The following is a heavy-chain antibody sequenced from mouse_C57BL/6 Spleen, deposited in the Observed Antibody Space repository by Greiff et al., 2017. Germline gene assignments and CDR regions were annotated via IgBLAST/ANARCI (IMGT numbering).Heavy chain of an antibody. CDR3: ARREGYYYDSSYCDFDG. CDR2: IYPRSGNT. D-gene: IGHD1-1*01. V-gene: IGHV1-81*01. CDR1: GYTFTSYG. J-gene: IGHJ1*03. Sequence: VQLQQSGAELARPGASVKLSCKASGYTFTSYGISWVKQRTGQGLEWIGEIYPRSGNTYYNEKFKGKATLTTDKSSSTAYMELRSLTSEDAAVYVCARREGYYYDSSYCDFDGWGTGTTVTVAS.